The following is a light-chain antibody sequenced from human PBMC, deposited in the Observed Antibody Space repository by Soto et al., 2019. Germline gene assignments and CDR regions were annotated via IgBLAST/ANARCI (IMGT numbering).Light chain of an antibody. CDR1: SGDVGFANY. V-gene: IGLV2-14*03. Sequence: QSALTQPASVSGSPGQSITISCTGTSGDVGFANYVSWYQQHPGNAPKLMIYEVSHRPSGVSSRFSGSKSGNTASLTISGLQAEDEADYYCSSYSITTTLGVFGTGTKVTVL. CDR2: EVS. CDR3: SSYSITTTLGV. J-gene: IGLJ1*01.